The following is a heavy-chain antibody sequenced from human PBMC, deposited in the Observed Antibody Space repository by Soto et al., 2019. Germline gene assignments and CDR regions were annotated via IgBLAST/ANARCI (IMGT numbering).Heavy chain of an antibody. D-gene: IGHD6-13*01. J-gene: IGHJ4*02. CDR2: LYYGGST. CDR3: AKHSSSWYHFDY. CDR1: GGSISSSSHY. V-gene: IGHV4-39*01. Sequence: LQLQESGPGLVKPSEPLSLTRTVSGGSISSSSHYWGWIRQPPGRGLEWIGSLYYGGSTYYNPSLKSRVTISVDTSKNQFSLKLSSVTAADTAVYHCAKHSSSWYHFDYWGQGTLVTVSS.